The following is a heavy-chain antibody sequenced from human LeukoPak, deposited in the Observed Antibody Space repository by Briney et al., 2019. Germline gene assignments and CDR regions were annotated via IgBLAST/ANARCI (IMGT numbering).Heavy chain of an antibody. CDR1: GFTFSSYA. D-gene: IGHD1-1*01. CDR3: AKGPLNSADY. CDR2: MSGSAYST. Sequence: GGSLRLSCAASGFTFSSYAMSWVRQAPGKGLEWVSAMSGSAYSTYYADSVKGRFTISRDNSKNTLYLQMNSLRAEDTAVYYCAKGPLNSADYWGQGTLVTVSS. J-gene: IGHJ4*02. V-gene: IGHV3-23*01.